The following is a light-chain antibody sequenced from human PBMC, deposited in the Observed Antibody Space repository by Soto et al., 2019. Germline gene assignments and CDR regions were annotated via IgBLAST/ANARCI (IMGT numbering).Light chain of an antibody. Sequence: DIPMTQSPSSLSASVGDRVSITCRASQSISNWLAWYQQKPGQAPNLLIYDASNLESGVPSRFSGSGSGTEFTLTISSLQPDDFATYYCQQYTTPHTFGQGTKLEIK. V-gene: IGKV1-5*01. CDR1: QSISNW. J-gene: IGKJ2*01. CDR2: DAS. CDR3: QQYTTPHT.